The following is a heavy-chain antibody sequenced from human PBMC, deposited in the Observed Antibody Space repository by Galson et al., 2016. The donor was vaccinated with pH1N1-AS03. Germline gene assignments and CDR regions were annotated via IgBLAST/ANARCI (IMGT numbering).Heavy chain of an antibody. CDR2: ISTTSSSI. V-gene: IGHV3-21*01. Sequence: SLRLSCAASGFPFSGYSMNWVRQAPGKGLEWVPFISTTSSSIYYADSVKGRFTISRDNAKNSLFLQMNSLRDEDTAVYYCARDGPPQGISVAGSFDFWGQGTLVTVSS. D-gene: IGHD6-19*01. CDR1: GFPFSGYS. J-gene: IGHJ4*02. CDR3: ARDGPPQGISVAGSFDF.